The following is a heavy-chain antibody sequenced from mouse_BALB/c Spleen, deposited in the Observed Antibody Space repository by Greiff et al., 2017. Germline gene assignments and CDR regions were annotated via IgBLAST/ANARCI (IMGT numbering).Heavy chain of an antibody. D-gene: IGHD3-1*01. V-gene: IGHV14-3*02. J-gene: IGHJ3*01. CDR2: IDPANGNT. Sequence: VQLQQSGAELVKPGASVKLSCTASGFNIKDTYMHWVKQRPEQGLEWIGRIDPANGNTKYDPKFQGKATITADTSSNTAYLQLSSLTSEDTAVYYCATPQLGLRGFADWGQGTLVTVSA. CDR3: ATPQLGLRGFAD. CDR1: GFNIKDTY.